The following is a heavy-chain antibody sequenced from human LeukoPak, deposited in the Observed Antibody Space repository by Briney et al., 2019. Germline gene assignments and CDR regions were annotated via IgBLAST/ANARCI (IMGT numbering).Heavy chain of an antibody. CDR3: ARGKQLVRY. J-gene: IGHJ4*02. CDR1: GGSFSGYY. D-gene: IGHD6-13*01. Sequence: SETVSLTCAVYGGSFSGYYWSWIRQPPGKGLEWIGEINHSGSTNYNPSLKSRVTISVDTSKNQFSLKLSSVTAADTAVYYCARGKQLVRYWGQGTLVTVSS. V-gene: IGHV4-34*01. CDR2: INHSGST.